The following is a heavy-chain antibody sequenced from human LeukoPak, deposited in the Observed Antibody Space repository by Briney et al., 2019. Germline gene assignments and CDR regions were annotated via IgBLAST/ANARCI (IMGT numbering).Heavy chain of an antibody. Sequence: GGSLRLSCAASGFTFSAYDVQWVRQAPGKGLEWVSGISRSGPTYYTDSVKGRFTISRDNSENTLYLQMNNLRAEDTGVYYCAKGGYFVFDIWRQGTMVAVSS. CDR3: AKGGYFVFDI. D-gene: IGHD3-9*01. J-gene: IGHJ3*02. V-gene: IGHV3-23*01. CDR1: GFTFSAYD. CDR2: ISRSGPT.